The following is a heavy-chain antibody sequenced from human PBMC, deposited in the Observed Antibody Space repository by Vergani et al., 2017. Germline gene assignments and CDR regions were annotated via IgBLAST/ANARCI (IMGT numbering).Heavy chain of an antibody. D-gene: IGHD4-17*01. CDR1: GGSISSSSYY. J-gene: IGHJ3*02. V-gene: IGHV4-39*01. CDR2: IYYSGST. Sequence: QVQLQESGPGLVKPSETLSLTCTVSGGSISSSSYYWGWIRQPPGKGLEWIGSIYYSGSTYYNPSLKSRVTISVDTSKNQFSLKLSSVTAADTAVYYCASPNDYGDYGDAFDIWGQGTMVTVSS. CDR3: ASPNDYGDYGDAFDI.